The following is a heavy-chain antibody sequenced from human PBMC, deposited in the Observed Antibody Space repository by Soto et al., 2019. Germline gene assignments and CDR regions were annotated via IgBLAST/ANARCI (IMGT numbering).Heavy chain of an antibody. Sequence: KASETLSLTCAVYGGSFSGYYWSWIRQPPGKGLEWIGEINHSGSTNYNPSLKGRVTISVDTSKNQFSLKLSSVTAADTAVYYCARVDVGSGWRIDDYWGQGTLVTVSS. CDR3: ARVDVGSGWRIDDY. V-gene: IGHV4-34*01. D-gene: IGHD6-19*01. J-gene: IGHJ4*02. CDR1: GGSFSGYY. CDR2: INHSGST.